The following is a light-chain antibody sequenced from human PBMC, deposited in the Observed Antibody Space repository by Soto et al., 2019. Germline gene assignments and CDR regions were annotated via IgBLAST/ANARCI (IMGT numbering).Light chain of an antibody. CDR3: QQHDDWPPT. V-gene: IGKV3-15*01. CDR1: QSVSNK. CDR2: DAS. J-gene: IGKJ1*01. Sequence: EIVMTQSPATVSVSPGERVTLSCRASQSVSNKLAWYQQKPGQAPRLLIYDASGRAGSVPARLSGSGSGTEFTLTISSLQSEDFAVYFCQQHDDWPPTSGQGTKVDIK.